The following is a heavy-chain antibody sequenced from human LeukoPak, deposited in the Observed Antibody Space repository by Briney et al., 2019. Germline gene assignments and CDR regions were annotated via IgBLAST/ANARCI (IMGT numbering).Heavy chain of an antibody. J-gene: IGHJ1*01. CDR2: ISGSGGST. D-gene: IGHD1-26*01. CDR3: ARSIVGATKYFQH. V-gene: IGHV3-23*01. CDR1: GFTFSSYA. Sequence: PGGSLRLSCAASGFTFSSYAMSWVRQAPGKGLEWVSAISGSGGSTYYADSVKGRFTISRDNSKNTLYLQMNSLRAEDTAVYYCARSIVGATKYFQHWGQGTLVTVSS.